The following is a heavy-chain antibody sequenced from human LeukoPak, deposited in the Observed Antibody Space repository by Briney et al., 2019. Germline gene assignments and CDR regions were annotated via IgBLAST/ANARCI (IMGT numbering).Heavy chain of an antibody. J-gene: IGHJ3*02. CDR3: ARARRDAFDI. CDR2: IYTSGSA. V-gene: IGHV4-61*02. Sequence: SETLSLTCTVSGGSISSGSYYWRWIRQPAGKGLEWIGRIYTSGSANYNPSLKSRVTISVHTSKNQFSLKLSSVTAADTAVYYCARARRDAFDIWGQGTMVTVSS. CDR1: GGSISSGSYY.